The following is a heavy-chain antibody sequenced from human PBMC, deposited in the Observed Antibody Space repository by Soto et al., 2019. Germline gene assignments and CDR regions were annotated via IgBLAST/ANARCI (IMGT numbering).Heavy chain of an antibody. CDR3: ARISYYYGSGSSNYYYYGMDV. CDR1: GYSFTSYW. CDR2: IYPGDSDT. Sequence: PGESLKISCKGSGYSFTSYWIGWVRQMPGKGLEWMGIIYPGDSDTGYSPSFQGQVTISADKSISTAYLQWSSLKASDTAMYYCARISYYYGSGSSNYYYYGMDVWGQGTTVTSP. D-gene: IGHD3-10*01. J-gene: IGHJ6*02. V-gene: IGHV5-51*01.